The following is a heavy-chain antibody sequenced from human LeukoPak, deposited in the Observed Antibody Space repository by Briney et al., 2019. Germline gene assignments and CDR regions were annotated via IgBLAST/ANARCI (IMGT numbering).Heavy chain of an antibody. CDR2: IYYSGST. J-gene: IGHJ4*02. Sequence: SETLSLTCTVSGGSISSYYWSWIRQPPGKGLEWIGYIYYSGSTNYNPSLKSRVTISIDTSKNQFSLKLSSVTAADTAVYYCARDVGGSELFDHWGQGTLVTVSS. V-gene: IGHV4-59*12. CDR1: GGSISSYY. D-gene: IGHD5-12*01. CDR3: ARDVGGSELFDH.